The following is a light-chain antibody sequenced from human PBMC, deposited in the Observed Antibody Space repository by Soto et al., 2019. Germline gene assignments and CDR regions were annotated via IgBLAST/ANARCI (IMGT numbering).Light chain of an antibody. CDR2: DAS. V-gene: IGKV3-11*01. J-gene: IGKJ1*01. Sequence: EIVLTQSPFTLSFAPGERSALSFRASQSVSSYLAWYQQKPGQAPRLLIYDASNRATGIPARFSGSGSGTDFTLTISSLEPEDFAVYYCQQRSNWPWTFGQGTKVDIK. CDR1: QSVSSY. CDR3: QQRSNWPWT.